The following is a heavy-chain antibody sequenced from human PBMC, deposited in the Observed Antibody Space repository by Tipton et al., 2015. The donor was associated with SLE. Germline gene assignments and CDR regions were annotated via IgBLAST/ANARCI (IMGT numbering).Heavy chain of an antibody. CDR3: AGDSPGGGSSEGYYYGMDV. D-gene: IGHD2-15*01. J-gene: IGHJ6*02. CDR1: GFTFSSYE. V-gene: IGHV3-48*03. CDR2: ISSSGSTI. Sequence: SLRLSCAASGFTFSSYEMNWVRQAPGKGLEWVSYISSSGSTIYYADSVKGRFTISRDNAKNSLYLQMNSLRAEDTAVYYCAGDSPGGGSSEGYYYGMDVWGQGTTVTVSS.